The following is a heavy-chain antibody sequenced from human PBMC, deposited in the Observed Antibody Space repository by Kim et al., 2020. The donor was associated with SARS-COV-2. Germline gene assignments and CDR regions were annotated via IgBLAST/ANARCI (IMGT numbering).Heavy chain of an antibody. V-gene: IGHV1-69*13. CDR1: GGTFSSYA. D-gene: IGHD4-17*01. J-gene: IGHJ4*02. CDR3: ARVKNYGDYAGGRPHLEYYFDY. CDR2: IIPIFGTA. Sequence: SVKVSCKASGGTFSSYAISWVRQAPGQGLEWMGGIIPIFGTANYAQKFQGRVTITADESTSTAYMELSSLRSEDTAVYYCARVKNYGDYAGGRPHLEYYFDYWGQGTLVTVSS.